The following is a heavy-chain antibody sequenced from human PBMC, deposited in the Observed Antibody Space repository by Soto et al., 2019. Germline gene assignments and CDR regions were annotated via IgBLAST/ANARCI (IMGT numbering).Heavy chain of an antibody. CDR2: TIPIIGTT. V-gene: IGHV1-69*13. J-gene: IGHJ1*01. CDR3: AAGDSSDTGAQ. Sequence: SVKGACKASGDTLSHYAISWVRQVPGQGLEWMGGTIPIIGTTDYAQKFQGRVTITADESTTTSYMELNRLRSEDTAVYYCAAGDSSDTGAQWGQGNLVIVSS. CDR1: GDTLSHYA. D-gene: IGHD5-18*01.